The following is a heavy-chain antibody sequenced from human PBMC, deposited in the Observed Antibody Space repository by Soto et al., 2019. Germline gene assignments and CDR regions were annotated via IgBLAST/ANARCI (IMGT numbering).Heavy chain of an antibody. CDR2: ISSSSSYI. J-gene: IGHJ6*02. V-gene: IGHV3-21*01. Sequence: LRLSCAASGFTFSRYSMNWVRQAPGKGLEWVSSISSSSSYIYYADSVKGRFTISRDNVKNSLYLQMNSLRAEDTAVYYCARGSYYDSSGYSVDYYGMDVWGQGTTVTVSS. CDR3: ARGSYYDSSGYSVDYYGMDV. D-gene: IGHD3-22*01. CDR1: GFTFSRYS.